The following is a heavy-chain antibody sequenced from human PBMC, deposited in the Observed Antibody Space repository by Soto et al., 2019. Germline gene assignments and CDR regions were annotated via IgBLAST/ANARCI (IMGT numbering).Heavy chain of an antibody. CDR2: INHSGST. V-gene: IGHV4-34*01. D-gene: IGHD1-1*01. Sequence: PSETLSLTSSVYGWSFRGYYWSWIRQPPGKGLEWIGEINHSGSTNYNPSLKSRVTISVDTSKNQFSLKLSSVTAADTAVYYCAERAGPRWFDPWGQGTLVTVSS. J-gene: IGHJ5*02. CDR1: GWSFRGYY. CDR3: AERAGPRWFDP.